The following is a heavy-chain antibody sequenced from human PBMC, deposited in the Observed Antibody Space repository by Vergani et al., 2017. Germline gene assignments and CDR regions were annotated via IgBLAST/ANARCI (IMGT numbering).Heavy chain of an antibody. Sequence: QVQLQESGPGLLKPSQTLSLTCPVSVGSISSGSYNWSWIRKPAGKGLEWIGRIYTSGSTNYNPSLKSRVTISVDTSKNQFSLKLSSVTAADTAVYYCARDFSHLSSVHPDPWGQGTLVTVSS. CDR1: VGSISSGSYN. V-gene: IGHV4-61*02. J-gene: IGHJ5*02. CDR3: ARDFSHLSSVHPDP. D-gene: IGHD1-1*01. CDR2: IYTSGST.